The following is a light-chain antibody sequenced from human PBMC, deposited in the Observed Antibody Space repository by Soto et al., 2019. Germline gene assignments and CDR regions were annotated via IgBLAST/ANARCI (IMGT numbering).Light chain of an antibody. CDR3: QVWDRSTRV. CDR1: KLGNKY. Sequence: SYELTQPPSVSVSPGQTASITCSGDKLGNKYVCRYQQKPGQSPVLVIYQDSKRPSGIPVRFSGSNSGNTATLTISGTQAMDEADYYCQVWDRSTRVFGGGTKVTVL. J-gene: IGLJ3*02. V-gene: IGLV3-1*01. CDR2: QDS.